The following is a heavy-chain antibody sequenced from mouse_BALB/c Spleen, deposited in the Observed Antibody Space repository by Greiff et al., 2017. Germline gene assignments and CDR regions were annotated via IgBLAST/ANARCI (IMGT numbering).Heavy chain of an antibody. J-gene: IGHJ1*01. D-gene: IGHD2-3*01. CDR2: ISSGGST. CDR1: GFTFSSYA. V-gene: IGHV5-6-5*01. Sequence: EVKLMESGGGLVKPGGSLKLTCAVSGFTFSSYAMSWVRQTPEKRLEWVASISSGGSTYYTDSVKCRLTITRDNARNILYLKMSSLRSEDTAMYYCARGVTTVDWCFAVWGAGTTVTVSS. CDR3: ARGVTTVDWCFAV.